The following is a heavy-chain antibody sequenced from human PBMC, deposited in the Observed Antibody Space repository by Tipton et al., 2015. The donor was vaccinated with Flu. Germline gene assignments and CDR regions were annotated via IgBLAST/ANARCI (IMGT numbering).Heavy chain of an antibody. D-gene: IGHD6-13*01. CDR2: ISSSGSTI. CDR3: ARDAVSSLGFQQLPNYFDY. V-gene: IGHV3-11*01. J-gene: IGHJ4*02. CDR1: GFTFSDYY. Sequence: SLRLSCAASGFTFSDYYMSWIRQAPGKGLEWVSYISSSGSTIYYADSVKGRFTISRDNAKNSLYLQMNSLRAEDTAVYYCARDAVSSLGFQQLPNYFDYWGQGTLVTVSS.